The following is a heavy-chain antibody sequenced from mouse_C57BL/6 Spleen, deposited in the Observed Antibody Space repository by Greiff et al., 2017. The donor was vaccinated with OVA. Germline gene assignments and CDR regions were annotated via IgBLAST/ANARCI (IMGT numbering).Heavy chain of an antibody. CDR3: ARSDGYDSWFAY. J-gene: IGHJ3*01. V-gene: IGHV1-26*01. CDR2: INPNNGGT. D-gene: IGHD2-2*01. Sequence: VQLQQSGPELVKPGASVKISCKASGYTFTDYYMNWVKQSHGKSLEWIGDINPNNGGTSYNQKFKGKATLTVDKSSSTAYMELRSLTSEDSAVYYCARSDGYDSWFAYWGQGTLVTVSA. CDR1: GYTFTDYY.